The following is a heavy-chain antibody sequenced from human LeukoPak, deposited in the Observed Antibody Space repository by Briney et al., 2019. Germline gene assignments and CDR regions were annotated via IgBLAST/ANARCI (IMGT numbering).Heavy chain of an antibody. CDR1: GFIFNHHA. J-gene: IGHJ4*02. V-gene: IGHV3-30*02. CDR2: IWSDKSNR. CDR3: AKDAQRGFDYSNSLEY. Sequence: GGSLGLSCAASGFIFNHHAMHWVRQAPGKGLQWVAVIWSDKSNRFYADSVRGRFTISRDDSRKTVYLQMERLTAEDTAIYYCAKDAQRGFDYSNSLEYWGQGALVTVAS. D-gene: IGHD4-11*01.